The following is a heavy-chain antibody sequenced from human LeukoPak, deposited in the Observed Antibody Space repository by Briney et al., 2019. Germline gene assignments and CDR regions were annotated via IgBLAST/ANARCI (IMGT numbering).Heavy chain of an antibody. J-gene: IGHJ6*04. D-gene: IGHD3-10*02. CDR1: GFTFSNAW. CDR2: ISSSGSTI. CDR3: AELGITMIGGV. V-gene: IGHV3-48*04. Sequence: GGSLRLSCAASGFTFSNAWMNWVRQAPGKGLEWVSYISSSGSTIYYADSVKGRFTISRDNAKNSLYLQMNSLRAEDTAVYYCAELGITMIGGVWGKGTTVTVSS.